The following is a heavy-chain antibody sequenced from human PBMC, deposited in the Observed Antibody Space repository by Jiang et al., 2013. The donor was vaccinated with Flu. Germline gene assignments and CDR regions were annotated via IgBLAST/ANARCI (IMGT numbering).Heavy chain of an antibody. V-gene: IGHV2-5*02. CDR2: IYWDNGK. D-gene: IGHD6-13*01. CDR1: GFSLSTSGVG. Sequence: KPTQTLTLTCTFSGFSLSTSGVGVGWIRQPPGKALEWLALIYWDNGKRYSPSLLSRLTITKDTSKNQVVVTMTNMDPVDTATYYCVRNTYIISWNIDWGQGTRVTVSS. CDR3: VRNTYIISWNID. J-gene: IGHJ4*02.